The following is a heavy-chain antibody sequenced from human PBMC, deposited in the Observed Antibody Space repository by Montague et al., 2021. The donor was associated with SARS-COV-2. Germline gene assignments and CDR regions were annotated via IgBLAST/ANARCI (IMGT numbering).Heavy chain of an antibody. V-gene: IGHV3-23*01. CDR1: GFPFNTYT. D-gene: IGHD2-8*01. J-gene: IGHJ2*01. Sequence: SLRLSCAASGFPFNTYTMTWVRQAPGKGLEWVSSIFGSCAGTYYADSVQGRFTISKDNSKNTLYLQLHSQRAEDTAVYYCSKNGGSGSMVYWHFDLWGRGTPVAVSS. CDR2: IFGSCAGT. CDR3: SKNGGSGSMVYWHFDL.